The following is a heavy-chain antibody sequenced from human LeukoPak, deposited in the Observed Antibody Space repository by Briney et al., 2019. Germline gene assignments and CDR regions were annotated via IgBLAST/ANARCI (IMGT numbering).Heavy chain of an antibody. J-gene: IGHJ4*02. CDR2: IYPGVSDT. CDR1: GYSFTSYR. D-gene: IGHD3-22*01. V-gene: IGHV5-51*01. CDR3: ASPDYYDSSGYSPGVGY. Sequence: GSLKISCKGSGYSFTSYRIGWVRQMPGKGLEWMGIIYPGVSDTRYSPSFQGQVTISAAKSISTAYLQWSSLKASDTAMYYCASPDYYDSSGYSPGVGYWSQGTLVILSS.